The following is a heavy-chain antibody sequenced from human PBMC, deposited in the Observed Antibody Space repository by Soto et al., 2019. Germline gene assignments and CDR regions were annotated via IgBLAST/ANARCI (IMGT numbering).Heavy chain of an antibody. J-gene: IGHJ4*02. CDR3: ARDPSTYYYDSSGPFFDY. V-gene: IGHV6-1*01. CDR2: TYYRSKLYN. D-gene: IGHD3-22*01. CDR1: GDSVSSNSAA. Sequence: SQTLSLTCAISGDSVSSNSAAWNWIRQSPSRGLEWLGRTYYRSKLYNDYAVSVKSRITINPDTSKNQFSLQLNSVTPEDTALYYCARDPSTYYYDSSGPFFDYWGQGTLVTVSS.